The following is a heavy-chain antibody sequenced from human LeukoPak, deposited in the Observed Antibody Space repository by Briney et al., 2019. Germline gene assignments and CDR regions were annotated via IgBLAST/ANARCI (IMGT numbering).Heavy chain of an antibody. D-gene: IGHD3-3*01. CDR2: ISGSGGST. J-gene: IGHJ4*02. CDR1: GFTFSSYA. CDR3: AKVKVVDFWSGYSAAYYFDY. Sequence: QSGGSLRLSCAASGFTFSSYAMSWVRQAPGKGLEWDSAISGSGGSTYYADSVKGRFTISRDNSKNTLYLQMNSLRAEDTAVYYCAKVKVVDFWSGYSAAYYFDYWGQGTLVTVSS. V-gene: IGHV3-23*01.